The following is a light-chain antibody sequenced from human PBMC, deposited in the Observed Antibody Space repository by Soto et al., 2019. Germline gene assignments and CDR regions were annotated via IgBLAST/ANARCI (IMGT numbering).Light chain of an antibody. CDR3: SSYTSKSTLVV. Sequence: QSVLTQPASVSGSPGQSIAISCTGTSSDIGGFDYVSWLQQYPGKAPKLIIYEVSHRPSGVSTRFSGSKSGRTASLSIAGLQAEDEANYYCSSYTSKSTLVVFGGGTK. V-gene: IGLV2-14*03. CDR2: EVS. J-gene: IGLJ2*01. CDR1: SSDIGGFDY.